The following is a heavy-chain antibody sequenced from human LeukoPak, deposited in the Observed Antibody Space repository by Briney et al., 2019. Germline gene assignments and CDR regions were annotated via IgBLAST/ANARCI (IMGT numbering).Heavy chain of an antibody. D-gene: IGHD1-14*01. CDR2: IYYSGST. Sequence: SETLSLTCTVSGGSISSSSHYWGWIRQPPGKGLEWIGRIYYSGSTYNNPSLKSRVTISVDTSRNQFSLKLSSVTAADTAVYFCARVGPDTNYNYYYYMDVWGKGTTVTVSS. CDR3: ARVGPDTNYNYYYYMDV. V-gene: IGHV4-39*07. J-gene: IGHJ6*03. CDR1: GGSISSSSHY.